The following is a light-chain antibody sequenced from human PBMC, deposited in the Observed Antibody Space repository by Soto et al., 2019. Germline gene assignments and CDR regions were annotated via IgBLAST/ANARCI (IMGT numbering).Light chain of an antibody. CDR1: PTVNSY. CDR2: AAS. Sequence: DVQMTQSPSSLSASVGDIVTITCRASPTVNSYLNWYQQKRGKSPKHLIYAASSFKSGDPTRISGSGSGPDVTITINNLQPEYFAIYDSQQSYSTFMTFGPGTKVESK. CDR3: QQSYSTFMT. J-gene: IGKJ1*01. V-gene: IGKV1-39*01.